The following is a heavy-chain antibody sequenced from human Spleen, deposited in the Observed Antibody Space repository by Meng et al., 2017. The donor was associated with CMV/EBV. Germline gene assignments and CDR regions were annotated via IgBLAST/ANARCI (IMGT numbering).Heavy chain of an antibody. Sequence: RVSGKTAGANFRNDAINGVRQAPGQGLEWMGRIIPIFGTSNYAQKLQGRVTITTDESTSTAYMELSSLRSDDTAVFYCAGGPDGRYWGQGTLVTVSS. CDR3: AGGPDGRY. V-gene: IGHV1-69*05. CDR2: IIPIFGTS. J-gene: IGHJ4*02. D-gene: IGHD1-14*01. CDR1: GANFRNDA.